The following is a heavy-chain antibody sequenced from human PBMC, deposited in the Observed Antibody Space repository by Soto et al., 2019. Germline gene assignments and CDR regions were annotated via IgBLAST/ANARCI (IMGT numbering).Heavy chain of an antibody. CDR1: GYTFTSYA. CDR3: GRSGPPGGY. V-gene: IGHV1-18*01. J-gene: IGHJ4*02. D-gene: IGHD3-10*01. CDR2: ISAYNGNT. Sequence: QVQLVQSGAEVKKPGASVKVSCKASGYTFTSYAISWVRQAPGQGLEWMGWISAYNGNTNYAQKLQGRVTMTTDTSTPTAYREPRSLRPNDTAVYSCGRSGPPGGYWGQGTLVTVSS.